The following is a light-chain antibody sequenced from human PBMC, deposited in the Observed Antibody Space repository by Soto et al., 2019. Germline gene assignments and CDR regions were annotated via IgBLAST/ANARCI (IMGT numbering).Light chain of an antibody. J-gene: IGLJ1*01. CDR2: EDS. CDR1: SSDVGSYNL. Sequence: QSVLTQPASVSGSLGQSITISCTGTSSDVGSYNLVSWYQQHPGKAPKLMIYEDSKRPSGVSNRFSGSKSGNTASLTISGLQAEDEADYYCCSYAGSSTSPYVFGTGTKVTVL. V-gene: IGLV2-23*01. CDR3: CSYAGSSTSPYV.